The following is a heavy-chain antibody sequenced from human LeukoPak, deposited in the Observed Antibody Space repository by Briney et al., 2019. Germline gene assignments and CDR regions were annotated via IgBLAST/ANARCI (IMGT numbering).Heavy chain of an antibody. CDR2: ISSSGGTL. Sequence: GGSLRLSCAASGFTFSSYEMHWVRQAPGKGLEWVSYISSSGGTLYYADSVKGRFTISRDNSKNTLYLQMNSLRAEDTAVYYCARRGYGDYAPFDYWGQGTLVTVSS. D-gene: IGHD4-17*01. CDR3: ARRGYGDYAPFDY. CDR1: GFTFSSYE. J-gene: IGHJ4*02. V-gene: IGHV3-48*03.